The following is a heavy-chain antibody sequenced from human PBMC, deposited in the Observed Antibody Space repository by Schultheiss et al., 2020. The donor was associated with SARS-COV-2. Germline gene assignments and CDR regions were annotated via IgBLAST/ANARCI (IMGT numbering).Heavy chain of an antibody. J-gene: IGHJ3*02. CDR1: GFTFSSYA. D-gene: IGHD2-2*01. V-gene: IGHV3-23*01. Sequence: GESLKISCAASGFTFSSYAMSWVRQAPGKGLEWVSVISGSGGSTYYADSVKGRFTISRDNSKNTLYLQMNSLRAEDTAVYYCTTDRLLGYCSSTSCHAAFDIWGQGTMVTVSS. CDR3: TTDRLLGYCSSTSCHAAFDI. CDR2: ISGSGGST.